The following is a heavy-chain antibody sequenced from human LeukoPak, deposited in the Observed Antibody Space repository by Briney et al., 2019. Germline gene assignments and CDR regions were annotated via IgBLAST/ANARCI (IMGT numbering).Heavy chain of an antibody. CDR2: MYYSGST. V-gene: IGHV4-59*08. CDR3: ADGRYWFDP. J-gene: IGHJ5*02. Sequence: SETLSLTCTVSGGFISSYYWSWIRQPPGKGLEWIGYMYYSGSTNYNPSLKSRVTISVDTSKNQFSLKLSSVTAADTAVYYCADGRYWFDPWGQGTLVTVSS. D-gene: IGHD5-24*01. CDR1: GGFISSYY.